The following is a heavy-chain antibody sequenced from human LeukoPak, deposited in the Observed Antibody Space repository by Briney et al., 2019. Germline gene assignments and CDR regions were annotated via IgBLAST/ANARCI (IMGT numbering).Heavy chain of an antibody. J-gene: IGHJ3*02. CDR1: GYTFTGYY. CDR3: ARAFPRRDGAFDI. CDR2: INPNSGGT. Sequence: ASVKVSCKASGYTFTGYYMHWVRQAPGQGLEWMGWINPNSGGTNYAQKFQGRVTMTRDTSISTAYMELSRLRSDDTAVYYCARAFPRRDGAFDIWGQGTMVTVSS. V-gene: IGHV1-2*02.